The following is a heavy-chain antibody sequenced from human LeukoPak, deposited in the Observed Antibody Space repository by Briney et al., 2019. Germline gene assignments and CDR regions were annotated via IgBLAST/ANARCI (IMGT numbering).Heavy chain of an antibody. V-gene: IGHV3-7*01. J-gene: IGHJ6*03. Sequence: VGSLRVSCAVSGFTLCNYWMTCGRQAPGQGLGCLANIKQAGIVISYVDSVKGRFTISRDNAKNSLYLQMNNLRVEDTAVYYCARDGVVDFWISYGTYNYYYYMDVWGKGTTVTVSS. CDR3: ARDGVVDFWISYGTYNYYYYMDV. CDR1: GFTLCNYW. CDR2: IKQAGIVI. D-gene: IGHD3-3*01.